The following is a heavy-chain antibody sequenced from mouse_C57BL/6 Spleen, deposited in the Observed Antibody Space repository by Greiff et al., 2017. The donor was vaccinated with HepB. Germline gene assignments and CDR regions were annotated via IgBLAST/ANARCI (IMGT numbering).Heavy chain of an antibody. V-gene: IGHV1-64*01. CDR1: GYNFTSYW. D-gene: IGHD1-1*01. J-gene: IGHJ2*01. CDR3: ARLIATVKYKDY. CDR2: IHPNSGST. Sequence: QVQLQQLGAELVKPGASVKLSCKASGYNFTSYWMHWVKQRPGQGLEWIGMIHPNSGSTNYNEKFKSKATLTVDKSSSTAYMQLSSLTSEDSAVYYCARLIATVKYKDYWGQGTTLTVSS.